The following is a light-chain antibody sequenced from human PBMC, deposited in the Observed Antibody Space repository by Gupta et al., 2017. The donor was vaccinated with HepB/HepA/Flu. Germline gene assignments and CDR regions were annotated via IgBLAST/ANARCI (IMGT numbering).Light chain of an antibody. CDR3: QVWDSNSDSWV. CDR2: DDV. J-gene: IGLJ3*02. Sequence: SYVLTQPPSVSVAPEKTARIPCGGNNIGSKSVHWYQQKPGQAPVLVVYDDVDRPSGIPERFSGSNSGNTATLTIRRVEAGDEADYYCQVWDSNSDSWVCGGGTKLTVL. V-gene: IGLV3-21*03. CDR1: NIGSKS.